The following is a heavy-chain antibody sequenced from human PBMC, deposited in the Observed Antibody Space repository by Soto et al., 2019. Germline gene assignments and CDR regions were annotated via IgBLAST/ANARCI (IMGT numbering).Heavy chain of an antibody. D-gene: IGHD3-10*01. Sequence: ASVKVSCKASGYTFTSYGISWVRQAPGQGLEWMGWISAYNGNTNYAQKLQGRVTMTTDTSTSTAYMELRSLRSDDTAVYYCARDQHTYYYGSGSYLPASYWGQGTLVTVSS. J-gene: IGHJ4*02. CDR1: GYTFTSYG. CDR3: ARDQHTYYYGSGSYLPASY. CDR2: ISAYNGNT. V-gene: IGHV1-18*01.